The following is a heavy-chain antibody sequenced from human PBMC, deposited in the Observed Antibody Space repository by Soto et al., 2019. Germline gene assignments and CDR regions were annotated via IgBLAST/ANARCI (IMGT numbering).Heavy chain of an antibody. J-gene: IGHJ4*02. D-gene: IGHD4-17*01. V-gene: IGHV4-34*02. Sequence: QVQLQQWGAGLLRPSETLSLTCAVYGGSLSGYYRSWIRQPPGKGLEWIGEIDQTGSTSYNPALKSRVTLSVDTSKKEFFLKLTSVTAADTAVYYCARNDYGDYRPVYWGQGTLVTVSS. CDR1: GGSLSGYY. CDR2: IDQTGST. CDR3: ARNDYGDYRPVY.